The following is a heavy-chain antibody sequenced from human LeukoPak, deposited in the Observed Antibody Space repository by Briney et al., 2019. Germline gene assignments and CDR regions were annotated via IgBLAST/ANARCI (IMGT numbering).Heavy chain of an antibody. CDR2: ISGSGGST. J-gene: IGHJ4*02. Sequence: GGSLRLSCAASGFTFSSYAMSWVRQAPGKGLEWVSAISGSGGSTYYADSVKGRFTISRDNSKNTLYLQMNSLRAEDTAVYYCARVIAAAGTSIMYFDYWGQGTLVTVSS. V-gene: IGHV3-23*01. D-gene: IGHD6-13*01. CDR1: GFTFSSYA. CDR3: ARVIAAAGTSIMYFDY.